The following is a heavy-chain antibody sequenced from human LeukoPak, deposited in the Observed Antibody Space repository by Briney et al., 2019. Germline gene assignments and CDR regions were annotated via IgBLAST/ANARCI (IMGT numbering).Heavy chain of an antibody. Sequence: ASVKVSCKASGYTFTSYGISWVRQAPGQGLGRMGWISAYNGNTNYAQKLQGRVTMTTDTSTSTAYMELRSLRSDDTAVYYCARDLSSGWLVGWFDPWGQGTLVTVSS. CDR1: GYTFTSYG. V-gene: IGHV1-18*01. CDR2: ISAYNGNT. J-gene: IGHJ5*02. CDR3: ARDLSSGWLVGWFDP. D-gene: IGHD6-19*01.